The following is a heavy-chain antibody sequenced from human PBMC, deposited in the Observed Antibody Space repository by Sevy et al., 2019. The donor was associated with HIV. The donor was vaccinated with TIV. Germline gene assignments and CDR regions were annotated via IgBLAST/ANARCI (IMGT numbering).Heavy chain of an antibody. CDR2: IFYSGSP. CDR3: ASHNYSDRSGYYYPVWFDY. D-gene: IGHD3-22*01. V-gene: IGHV4-39*01. J-gene: IGHJ4*02. CDR1: SGSISSSTYY. Sequence: SETLSLTCTVSSGSISSSTYYWAWIRQPPGKGLAWIGSIFYSGSPYYNPSLQSRLTISVDTSKNQFSLKLSSVTAADTAVYYCASHNYSDRSGYYYPVWFDYWGRGTLVTVSS.